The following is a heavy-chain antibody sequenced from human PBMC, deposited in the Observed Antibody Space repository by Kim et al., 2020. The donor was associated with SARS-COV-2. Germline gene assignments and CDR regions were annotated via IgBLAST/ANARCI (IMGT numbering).Heavy chain of an antibody. V-gene: IGHV3-23*01. CDR1: RFTFSNYA. D-gene: IGHD2-2*01. CDR3: AKATDCGPYCSTNYYYYGMDV. J-gene: IGHJ6*01. Sequence: GGSLRLSCAASRFTFSNYAMSWVRQAPGKGLEWVSAISGSAGSTYYADSVKGRFTISRDNSKNTLYMQMNSLRAEDTAVYYCAKATDCGPYCSTNYYYYGMDVWGQGTTVTVSS. CDR2: ISGSAGST.